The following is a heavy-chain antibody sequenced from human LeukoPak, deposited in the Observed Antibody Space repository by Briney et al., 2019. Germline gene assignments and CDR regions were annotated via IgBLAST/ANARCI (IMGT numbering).Heavy chain of an antibody. CDR3: ARDGRYSCSGGSCHYYYYGMDV. CDR1: GYTFTSYG. J-gene: IGHJ6*02. D-gene: IGHD2-15*01. Sequence: ASVKVSCKASGYTFTSYGISWVRQAPGQGLEWMGWISAYNGNTNYAQKLQGRVTMTTDTSTSTAYMELRSLRSDDTAVYYCARDGRYSCSGGSCHYYYYGMDVWGQGTTVTVSS. CDR2: ISAYNGNT. V-gene: IGHV1-18*01.